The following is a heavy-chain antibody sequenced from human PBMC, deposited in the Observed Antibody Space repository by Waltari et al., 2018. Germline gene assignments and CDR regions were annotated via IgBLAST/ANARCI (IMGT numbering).Heavy chain of an antibody. CDR2: KYYAGSY. CDR3: VREEYGASFFDQ. J-gene: IGHJ4*02. V-gene: IGHV4-30-4*08. CDR1: GASTSDGNYY. Sequence: QVLLQESGPGLVKPSQTLSPTCTVSGASTSDGNYYWNWIRQPPGKGLEWIGYKYYAGSYYYNPSLKSRVAVSVDTSTNQVSLDLRSVTATDTAVYYCVREEYGASFFDQWGQGIQVTV. D-gene: IGHD3-10*01.